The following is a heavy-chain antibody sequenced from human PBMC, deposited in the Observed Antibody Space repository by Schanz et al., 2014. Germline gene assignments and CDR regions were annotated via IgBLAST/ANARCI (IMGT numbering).Heavy chain of an antibody. D-gene: IGHD3-9*01. V-gene: IGHV3-23*04. CDR1: GFTFSSYA. CDR2: LSGSGGST. J-gene: IGHJ4*02. CDR3: AKQIHYDILTVTRN. Sequence: VQLAESGGGVVQFGRSLRLSCVASGFTFSSYAMSWVRQAPGKGLEWVSALSGSGGSTYYADSVKGRFTISRDNSKNTLYLQMNSLRAEDTAVYYCAKQIHYDILTVTRNWGQGTLVTVSS.